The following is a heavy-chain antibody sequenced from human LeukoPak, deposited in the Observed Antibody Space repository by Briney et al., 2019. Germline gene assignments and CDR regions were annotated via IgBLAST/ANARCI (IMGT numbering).Heavy chain of an antibody. CDR1: GGTFSSYA. D-gene: IGHD5-12*01. CDR3: ATSGYDSHRAFDI. V-gene: IGHV1-69*13. J-gene: IGHJ3*02. Sequence: SVKVSCKASGGTFSSYAISWVRQAPGQGLEWMGGIILIFGTANYAQKFQGRVTITADESTSTAYMELSSLRSEDTAVYYCATSGYDSHRAFDIWGQGTMVTVSS. CDR2: IILIFGTA.